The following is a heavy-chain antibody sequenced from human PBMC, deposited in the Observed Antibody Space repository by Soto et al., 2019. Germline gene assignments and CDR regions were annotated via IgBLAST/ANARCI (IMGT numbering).Heavy chain of an antibody. CDR1: GYTFTGYY. V-gene: IGHV1-2*04. J-gene: IGHJ6*02. CDR3: ARERYDFWRGYSSYYYGMDV. D-gene: IGHD3-3*01. CDR2: TNPNSGGT. Sequence: ASVKVSCKASGYTFTGYYMHWVRQAPGQGLEWMGWTNPNSGGTNYAQKFQGWVTMTRDTSISTAYMELSRLRSDDTAVYYCARERYDFWRGYSSYYYGMDVWGQGTTVTVSS.